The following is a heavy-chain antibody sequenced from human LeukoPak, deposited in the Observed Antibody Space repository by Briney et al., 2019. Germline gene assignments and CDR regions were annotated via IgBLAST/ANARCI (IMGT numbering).Heavy chain of an antibody. V-gene: IGHV3-21*04. CDR2: ISSSSSYI. D-gene: IGHD1-20*01. CDR1: GFTFSSYS. Sequence: GGSLRLSCAASGFTFSSYSMNWVRQAPGKGLEWVSSISSSSSYIYYADSVKGRFTISRDNAKNSLYLQMNSLRAEDTAVYFCARRRYNWNAIDYWGQGTLVTVSS. CDR3: ARRRYNWNAIDY. J-gene: IGHJ4*02.